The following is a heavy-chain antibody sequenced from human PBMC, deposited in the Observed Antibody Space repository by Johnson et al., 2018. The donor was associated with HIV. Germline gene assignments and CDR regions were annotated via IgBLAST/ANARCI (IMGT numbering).Heavy chain of an antibody. CDR3: ARDRSVAVYYDSSGLDAFDI. J-gene: IGHJ3*02. D-gene: IGHD3-22*01. CDR2: TYYEGINK. CDR1: GFTVDDYA. V-gene: IGHV3-33*08. Sequence: QMQLVESGGVVVQPGGSLRISCAASGFTVDDYAMHWVRQAPGKGLEWMALTYYEGINKYYADSVKGRFNIFRNNTKNTLYLQMMSLRAAEPAVYYCARDRSVAVYYDSSGLDAFDIWGQGTMVTVSS.